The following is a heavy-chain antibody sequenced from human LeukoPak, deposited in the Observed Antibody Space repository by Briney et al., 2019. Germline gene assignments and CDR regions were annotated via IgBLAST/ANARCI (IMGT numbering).Heavy chain of an antibody. V-gene: IGHV4-59*06. D-gene: IGHD3-22*01. CDR2: IYYSGST. Sequence: PSETLSLTCTVSGGSISSYYWSWIRQPAGKGLEWIGYIYYSGSTYYNPSLKSRVTISVDTSKNQFSLKLSSVTAADTAVYYCASTDSSGYGYWGQGTLVTVSS. CDR1: GGSISSYY. CDR3: ASTDSSGYGY. J-gene: IGHJ4*02.